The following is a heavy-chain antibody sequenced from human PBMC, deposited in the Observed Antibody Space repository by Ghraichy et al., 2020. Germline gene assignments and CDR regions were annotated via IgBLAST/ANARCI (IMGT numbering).Heavy chain of an antibody. CDR1: GFTFSSYG. D-gene: IGHD2-21*01. V-gene: IGHV3-30*02. CDR3: AKDLSLGGDRDDY. CDR2: IRYDGSNK. Sequence: LSLTCAASGFTFSSYGMHWVRQAPGKGLEWVAFIRYDGSNKYYADSVKGRFTISRDNSKNTLYLQMNSLRAEDTAVYYCAKDLSLGGDRDDYWGQGTLVTVSS. J-gene: IGHJ4*02.